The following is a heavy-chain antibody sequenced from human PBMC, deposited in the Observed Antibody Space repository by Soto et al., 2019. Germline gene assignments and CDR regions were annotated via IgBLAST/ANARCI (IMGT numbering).Heavy chain of an antibody. D-gene: IGHD2-15*01. J-gene: IGHJ1*01. CDR2: IIPIFGTA. CDR3: ARGPGYCSGGSCYSAEYFQH. Sequence: ASVKVSCKASGGTFSSYAISWVRQAPGQGLEWMGGIIPIFGTANYAQKFQGRVTITADESTSTAYMELSSLRSEDTAVYYCARGPGYCSGGSCYSAEYFQHWGQGTLVTVSS. CDR1: GGTFSSYA. V-gene: IGHV1-69*13.